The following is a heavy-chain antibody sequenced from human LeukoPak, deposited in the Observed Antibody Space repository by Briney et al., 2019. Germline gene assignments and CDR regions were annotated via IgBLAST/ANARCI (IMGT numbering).Heavy chain of an antibody. CDR1: GGSISSYY. D-gene: IGHD3-22*01. V-gene: IGHV4-4*07. J-gene: IGHJ4*02. CDR3: ARATYYYDSSGYLHYFDY. Sequence: SETLSLTCTVPGGSISSYYWSWIRQPAGKGLEWIGRIYTSGSTNYNPSLKSRVTMSVDTSKNQFSLKLSSVTAADTAVYYCARATYYYDSSGYLHYFDYWGQGTLVTVSS. CDR2: IYTSGST.